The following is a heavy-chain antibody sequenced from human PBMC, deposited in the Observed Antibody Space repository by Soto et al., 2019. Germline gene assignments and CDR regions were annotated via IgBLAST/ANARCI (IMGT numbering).Heavy chain of an antibody. V-gene: IGHV2-5*02. CDR1: GFSLTNSGVG. D-gene: IGHD2-15*01. CDR2: IYWDNDR. CDR3: AHRVTYSGCWDVGWFHS. Sequence: QITLKESGPTLVEPTQTLTLTCSFSGFSLTNSGVGVGWFRQAPGKARECLGIIYWDNDRRYNPSLKTRLTITKNTSKNQVVLTMTYMEPVDTGTYYCAHRVTYSGCWDVGWFHSWGQGTPVTVS. J-gene: IGHJ5*01.